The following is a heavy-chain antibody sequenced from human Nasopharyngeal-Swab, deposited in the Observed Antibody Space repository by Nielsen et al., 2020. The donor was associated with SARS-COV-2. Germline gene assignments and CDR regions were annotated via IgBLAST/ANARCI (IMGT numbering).Heavy chain of an antibody. CDR1: GFTVSSNY. D-gene: IGHD3-22*01. Sequence: GESLKISCAASGFTVSSNYMSWVRQAPGKGLEWVSVIYSGGSTYYADSVKGRFTISRDNSKNTLYLQMNSLRAEDTAVYYCVADDPYYDSSGCFDYWGQGTLVTVSS. CDR2: IYSGGST. J-gene: IGHJ4*02. CDR3: VADDPYYDSSGCFDY. V-gene: IGHV3-53*01.